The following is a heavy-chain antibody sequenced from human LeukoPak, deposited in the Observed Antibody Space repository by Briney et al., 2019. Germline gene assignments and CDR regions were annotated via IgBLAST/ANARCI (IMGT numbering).Heavy chain of an antibody. CDR1: GGTFSSYA. D-gene: IGHD3-3*01. J-gene: IGHJ4*02. CDR3: AREQREHDFWSGYHYFDY. V-gene: IGHV1-69*04. CDR2: IIPILGIA. Sequence: GASVKVSCKASGGTFSSYAISWVRQAPGQGLEWMGRIIPILGIANYAQKFQGRVTITADKSTSTAYMELSSLRSEDTAVYYCAREQREHDFWSGYHYFDYWGQGTLVTVSS.